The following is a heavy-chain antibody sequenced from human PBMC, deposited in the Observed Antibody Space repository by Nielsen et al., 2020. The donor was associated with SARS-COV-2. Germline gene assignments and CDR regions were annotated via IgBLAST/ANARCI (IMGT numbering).Heavy chain of an antibody. CDR3: ARGDIAVVPAAMFRGDDAFDI. CDR2: IYYSGSV. V-gene: IGHV4-39*02. Sequence: SETLSLTFTVSGVSLISRNYYWCWIRQPPGKGLEWIGTIYYSGSVSYNPSLRSRVTISVDTSKKHFSLKLTSVTAADTAVYFCARGDIAVVPAAMFRGDDAFDIWGQGTMVRVSS. D-gene: IGHD2-2*01. CDR1: GVSLISRNYY. J-gene: IGHJ3*02.